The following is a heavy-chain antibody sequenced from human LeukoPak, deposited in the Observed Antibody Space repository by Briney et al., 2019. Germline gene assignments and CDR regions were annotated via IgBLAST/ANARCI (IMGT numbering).Heavy chain of an antibody. D-gene: IGHD2-2*01. V-gene: IGHV3-23*01. CDR2: ISGSGDNT. J-gene: IGHJ6*02. Sequence: GGSLRLSCAASGFTFSSYAMSWVRQVPGKGLEWVSVISGSGDNTYYADSVKGRFTISRDNSKNTLYLQMNSLRAEDTAVYYCARDFYQPRNYYYGMDVWGQGTTVTVSS. CDR1: GFTFSSYA. CDR3: ARDFYQPRNYYYGMDV.